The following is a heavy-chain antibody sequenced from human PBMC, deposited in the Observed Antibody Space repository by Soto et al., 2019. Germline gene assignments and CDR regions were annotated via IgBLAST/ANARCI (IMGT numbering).Heavy chain of an antibody. CDR3: ARAHCGGDCYSGVDY. CDR1: GYTFTGYY. J-gene: IGHJ4*02. CDR2: INPNSGGT. V-gene: IGHV1-2*04. D-gene: IGHD2-21*02. Sequence: EASVKVSCKASGYTFTGYYMHWVRQAPGQGLEWMGWINPNSGGTNYAQKFQGWVTMTRDTSISTAYMELNRLRSDDTAVYYCARAHCGGDCYSGVDYWGQGTLVTVSS.